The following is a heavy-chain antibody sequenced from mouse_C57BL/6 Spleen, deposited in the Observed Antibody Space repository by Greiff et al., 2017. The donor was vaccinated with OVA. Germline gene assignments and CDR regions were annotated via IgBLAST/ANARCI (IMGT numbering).Heavy chain of an antibody. Sequence: EVMLVESGGGLVKPGGSLKLSCAASGFTFSDYGMHWVRQAPETGLEWVAYISSGSSTIYYADTVKGRFTISRDNAKNTLFLQMTSLRSEDTAMYYCARRAAGYYAMDYWGQGTSVTVSS. D-gene: IGHD3-3*01. J-gene: IGHJ4*01. CDR1: GFTFSDYG. CDR2: ISSGSSTI. V-gene: IGHV5-17*01. CDR3: ARRAAGYYAMDY.